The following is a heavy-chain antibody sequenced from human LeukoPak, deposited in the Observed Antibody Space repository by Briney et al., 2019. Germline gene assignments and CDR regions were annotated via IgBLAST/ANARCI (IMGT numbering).Heavy chain of an antibody. CDR2: ISGSGGDK. Sequence: GGSLRLSCTASGFTFSSFAMSWVRQAPGKGLEWVSSISGSGGDKYDADSVKGQFTISRDNPKNTLYLQMNSLRGEDTATYYCAKTSIRGYYYMEVWGKGTTVTV. V-gene: IGHV3-23*01. J-gene: IGHJ6*03. CDR1: GFTFSSFA. CDR3: AKTSIRGYYYMEV.